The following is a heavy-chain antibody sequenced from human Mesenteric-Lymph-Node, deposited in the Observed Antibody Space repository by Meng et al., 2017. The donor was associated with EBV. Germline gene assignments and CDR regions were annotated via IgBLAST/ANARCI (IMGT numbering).Heavy chain of an antibody. V-gene: IGHV6-1*01. CDR1: GDSVPSSSAA. Sequence: QVQLQQSGPGLVKPSQTLSLTCDISGDSVPSSSAAWTWIRQSPSRGLEWLGRTYYRSKWYNDYAVFVKSRITINPDTSKNQFSLQLNSVTPEDTAVYYCARGATSVFDIWGRGTLVTVAS. CDR2: TYYRSKWYN. J-gene: IGHJ2*01. CDR3: ARGATSVFDI.